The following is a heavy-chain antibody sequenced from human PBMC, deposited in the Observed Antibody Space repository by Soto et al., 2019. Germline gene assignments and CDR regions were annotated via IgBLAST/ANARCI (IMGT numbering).Heavy chain of an antibody. D-gene: IGHD4-17*01. CDR2: VSGHDGST. Sequence: EVQLLESGGGLVQPGGSLRLSRAASGFTFGSYSMTWVRQAPGKGLEWVSSVSGHDGSTHYADSMKGRFTISRDTSKNMLFLQMNSLRAEDTAVYYCAKDHPGQGDYGDSALRTYWGQGTLVTVSS. J-gene: IGHJ4*02. CDR3: AKDHPGQGDYGDSALRTY. CDR1: GFTFGSYS. V-gene: IGHV3-23*01.